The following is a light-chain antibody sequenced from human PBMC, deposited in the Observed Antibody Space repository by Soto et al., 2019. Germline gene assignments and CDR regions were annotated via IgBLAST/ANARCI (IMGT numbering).Light chain of an antibody. Sequence: QSVLTQPPSASGTPGQRLTIACSGTRXNIGSNFVNWYRQLPGTAPKLLVHTNSQRPSGVPDRFSGSKSGTSASLAISGLQSEDEGDYFCAVWDDSLHGYVFATGTKVTVL. CDR1: RXNIGSNF. CDR3: AVWDDSLHGYV. J-gene: IGLJ1*01. V-gene: IGLV1-44*01. CDR2: TNS.